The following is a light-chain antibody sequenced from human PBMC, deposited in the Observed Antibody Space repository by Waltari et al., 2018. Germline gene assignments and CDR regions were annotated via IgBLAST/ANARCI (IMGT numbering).Light chain of an antibody. CDR1: SSDVGGYNS. CDR2: EVS. V-gene: IGLV2-14*01. CDR3: SSYTSSSTLGV. Sequence: QSALTQPASVSGSPGQSITIPCTGTSSDVGGYNSVSWYQQHPGKAPNLMIYEVSNRPSGVSNRFSGAKSGNTASLTISGLQAEDEADYYCSSYTSSSTLGVFGTGTKVTVL. J-gene: IGLJ1*01.